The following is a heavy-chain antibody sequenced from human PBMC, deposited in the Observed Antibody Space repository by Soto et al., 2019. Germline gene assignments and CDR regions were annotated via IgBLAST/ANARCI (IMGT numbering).Heavy chain of an antibody. V-gene: IGHV3-33*01. CDR1: GFTFSSYG. J-gene: IGHJ6*02. CDR3: ARVGGIAAAGSGYYYYGMDV. CDR2: IWYDGSNK. Sequence: QVQLVESGGGVVQPGRSLRLSCAASGFTFSSYGMHWVRQAPGKGLEWVAVIWYDGSNKYYADSVKGRFTISRDNSKNTLYLQMNSLRAEDTAVYYCARVGGIAAAGSGYYYYGMDVWCQGTTVTVSS. D-gene: IGHD6-13*01.